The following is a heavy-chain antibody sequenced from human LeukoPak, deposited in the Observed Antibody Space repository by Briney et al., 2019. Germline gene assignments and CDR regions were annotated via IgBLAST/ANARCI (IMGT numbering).Heavy chain of an antibody. Sequence: PSETLSLTCTVFGGSISSGDYYWSWIRQPPGKGLEWIGYIYYSRSTYYNPSLKSRVTISVDTSKNQFSLKLSSVTAADTAVYYCARDLTGPRAGSFDIWGQGTMVTVSS. J-gene: IGHJ3*02. CDR1: GGSISSGDYY. CDR3: ARDLTGPRAGSFDI. CDR2: IYYSRST. V-gene: IGHV4-30-4*08. D-gene: IGHD7-27*01.